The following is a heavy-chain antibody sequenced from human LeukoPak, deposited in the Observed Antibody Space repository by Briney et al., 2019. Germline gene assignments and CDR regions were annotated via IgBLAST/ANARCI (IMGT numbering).Heavy chain of an antibody. CDR1: GYTFTGYY. Sequence: ASVKVSCTASGYTFTGYYMHWVRQAPGQGLEWMGRINPNSGGTNYAQKFQGRVTMTRDTSISTAYMELCRLRSDDTAVYYCARVDGGNRFDYWGQGTLVTVSS. V-gene: IGHV1-2*06. CDR3: ARVDGGNRFDY. D-gene: IGHD4-23*01. J-gene: IGHJ4*02. CDR2: INPNSGGT.